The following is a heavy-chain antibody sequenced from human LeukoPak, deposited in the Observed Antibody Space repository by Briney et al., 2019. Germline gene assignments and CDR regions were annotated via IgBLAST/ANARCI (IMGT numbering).Heavy chain of an antibody. CDR1: GFTFSNYA. D-gene: IGHD2-15*01. V-gene: IGHV3-23*01. CDR3: ARGSSPDY. J-gene: IGHJ4*02. Sequence: GGSLRLSCAASGFTFSNYAMSWIRQAPGRGLDWVSTINGGGSNTSYADSVKGRFTISRDASKSTVSLQMNSLRAEDTAIYYCARGSSPDYWGQGTLVTVSS. CDR2: INGGGSNT.